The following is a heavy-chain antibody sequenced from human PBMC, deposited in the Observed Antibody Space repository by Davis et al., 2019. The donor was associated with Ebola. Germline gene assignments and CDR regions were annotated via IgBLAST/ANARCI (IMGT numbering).Heavy chain of an antibody. D-gene: IGHD6-19*01. CDR1: GYTFTSYG. J-gene: IGHJ4*02. CDR3: ARDPGQWLIKEGFDY. V-gene: IGHV1-18*01. Sequence: ASVKVSCKASGYTFTSYGISWVRQAPGQGLEWMGWISAYNGNTNYAQKLQGRVTMTTDTSTSTAYMELRSLRSDDTAVYYCARDPGQWLIKEGFDYWGQGTLVTVSS. CDR2: ISAYNGNT.